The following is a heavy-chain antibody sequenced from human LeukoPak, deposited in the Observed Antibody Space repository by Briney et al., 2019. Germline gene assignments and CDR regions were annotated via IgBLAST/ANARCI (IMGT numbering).Heavy chain of an antibody. CDR2: IRTKANSYAT. V-gene: IGHV3-73*01. Sequence: GGSLRLSCAASGFTFSVSTMHWVRQAAGKGLEWVGRIRTKANSYATAYAASVKGRFTISRDDSKNTAYLQMNSLKTEDTALYYCTTDSLIYYFDSRGYHRWGQGTLVTVSS. D-gene: IGHD3-22*01. J-gene: IGHJ5*02. CDR3: TTDSLIYYFDSRGYHR. CDR1: GFTFSVST.